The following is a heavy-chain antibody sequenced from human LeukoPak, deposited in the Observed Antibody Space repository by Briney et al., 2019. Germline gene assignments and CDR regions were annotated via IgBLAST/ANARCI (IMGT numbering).Heavy chain of an antibody. J-gene: IGHJ3*02. D-gene: IGHD5-24*01. CDR1: GFTFSSYG. V-gene: IGHV3-30*18. CDR2: ISYDGSNK. Sequence: GGSLRLSCAASGFTFSSYGMHWVRQAPGKGLEWVAVISYDGSNKYYADSVKGRFTISRDNSKNTLYLQMNSLRAEDTAVYYCAKLPVEMATIFAFDIWGQGTMVTVSS. CDR3: AKLPVEMATIFAFDI.